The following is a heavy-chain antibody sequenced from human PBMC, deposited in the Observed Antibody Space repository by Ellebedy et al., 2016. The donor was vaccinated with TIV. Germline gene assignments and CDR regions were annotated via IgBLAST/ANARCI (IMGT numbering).Heavy chain of an antibody. CDR1: GFTFRSYW. CDR3: AKLAGISSWYAEY. Sequence: GESLKISCAASGFTFRSYWMSWVRQAPGKGLEWVANIKEDGSEKDYVDSVKGRFTISRDNSKNTLYLQMNSLRADDTAIYYCAKLAGISSWYAEYWGQGTLVTVSS. J-gene: IGHJ4*02. CDR2: IKEDGSEK. D-gene: IGHD6-13*01. V-gene: IGHV3-7*03.